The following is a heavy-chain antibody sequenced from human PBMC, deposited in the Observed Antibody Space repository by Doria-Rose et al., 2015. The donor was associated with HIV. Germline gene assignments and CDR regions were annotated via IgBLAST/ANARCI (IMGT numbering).Heavy chain of an antibody. J-gene: IGHJ4*02. Sequence: QITLKESGPVLVKPTETLTLTCTVSGVSLSSPGMRVSWIRQPTGKVLEWLANIFSDDERSYKTSLKSRLTISRGTSKSQVVLTMTDMDPVDTATYYCARIKSSRWYHKYYFDFWGQGTLVIVSA. V-gene: IGHV2-26*01. CDR2: IFSDDER. D-gene: IGHD6-13*01. CDR1: GVSLSSPGMR. CDR3: ARIKSSRWYHKYYFDF.